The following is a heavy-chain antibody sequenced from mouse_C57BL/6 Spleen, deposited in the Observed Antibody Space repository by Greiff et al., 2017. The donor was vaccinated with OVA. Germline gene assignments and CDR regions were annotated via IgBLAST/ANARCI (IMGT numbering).Heavy chain of an antibody. V-gene: IGHV1-81*01. Sequence: LVESGAELARPGASVKLSCKASGYTFTSYGISWVKQRTGQGLEWIGEIYPRSGNTYYNEKFKGKATLTADKSSSTAYMELRSLTSEDSAVYFCARPDYSNYVEWYFDVWGTGTTVTVSS. D-gene: IGHD2-5*01. J-gene: IGHJ1*03. CDR1: GYTFTSYG. CDR3: ARPDYSNYVEWYFDV. CDR2: IYPRSGNT.